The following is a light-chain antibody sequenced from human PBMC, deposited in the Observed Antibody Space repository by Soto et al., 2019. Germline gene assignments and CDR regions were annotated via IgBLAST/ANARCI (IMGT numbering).Light chain of an antibody. CDR2: EVN. Sequence: QSALAQPLSAWGPPGQAVTISCTGTSSDVGTYKYVSWYQHHPGKAHKLMFYEVNKPPSGLPDCSSGSKSGNTASLTVSGLQDEDEADYYCSSYAGSNNYVFGTGTKVTVL. J-gene: IGLJ1*01. V-gene: IGLV2-8*01. CDR1: SSDVGTYKY. CDR3: SSYAGSNNYV.